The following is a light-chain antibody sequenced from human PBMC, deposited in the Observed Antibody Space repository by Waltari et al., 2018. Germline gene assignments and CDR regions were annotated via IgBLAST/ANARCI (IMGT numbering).Light chain of an antibody. Sequence: EIVMTPSPATLSVSLGERATLSCRASQSVSSNLAWYQQKPGPAPRLLIYGASTRATGIPARFSGSGSGTEFTLTISSLQSEDFAVYYCQQYNNWPITFGQGTRLEIK. J-gene: IGKJ5*01. V-gene: IGKV3-15*01. CDR1: QSVSSN. CDR2: GAS. CDR3: QQYNNWPIT.